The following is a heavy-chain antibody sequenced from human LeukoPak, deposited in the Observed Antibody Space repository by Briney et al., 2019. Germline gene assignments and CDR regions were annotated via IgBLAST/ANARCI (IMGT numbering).Heavy chain of an antibody. CDR3: VKDYLAGTFDY. V-gene: IGHV3-30*18. CDR2: ISYDGSNK. Sequence: GGSLRLSCAASGFTFSSYGMHWVRQAPGKGLEWVAVISYDGSNKYYADSVKGRFTISRDNSKNTLYLQMNSLRAEDTAVYYCVKDYLAGTFDYWGQGTLVTVSS. J-gene: IGHJ4*02. CDR1: GFTFSSYG. D-gene: IGHD6-13*01.